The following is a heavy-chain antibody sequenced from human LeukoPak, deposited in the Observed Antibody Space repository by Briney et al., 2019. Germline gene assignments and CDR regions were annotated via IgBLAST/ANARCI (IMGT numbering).Heavy chain of an antibody. CDR1: GFTFSSYA. CDR2: ISSNGDIT. D-gene: IGHD6-19*01. V-gene: IGHV3-64*04. J-gene: IGHJ4*02. CDR3: ARDSSGWYYFDY. Sequence: GGSLRLSCSASGFTFSSYALHWVRQAPGKGLEFVSGISSNGDITYYADSVKGRFTISRDNAKNSLYLQTNSLRAEDTAVYYCARDSSGWYYFDYWGQGILVTVSS.